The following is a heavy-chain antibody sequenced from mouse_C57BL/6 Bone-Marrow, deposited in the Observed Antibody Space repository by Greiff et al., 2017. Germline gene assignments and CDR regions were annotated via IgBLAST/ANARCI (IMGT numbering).Heavy chain of an antibody. V-gene: IGHV14-4*01. CDR1: GFNIKDDY. CDR3: TTNYYDVDY. CDR2: IDPENGDT. J-gene: IGHJ2*01. D-gene: IGHD1-1*01. Sequence: EVQRVESGAELVRPGASVKLSCTASGFNIKDDYMHWVKQRPEQGLEWIGWIDPENGDTEYASKFQGKATITADTSSNTAYLQLSSLTSEDTAVYYCTTNYYDVDYWGQGTTLTVSS.